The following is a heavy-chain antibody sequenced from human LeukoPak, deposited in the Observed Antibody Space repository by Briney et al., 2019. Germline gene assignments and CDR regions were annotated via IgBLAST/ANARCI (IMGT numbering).Heavy chain of an antibody. CDR1: GFTFDDYA. CDR2: ISWNSGSI. J-gene: IGHJ4*02. CDR3: AKDIKWRSWRYFDY. V-gene: IGHV3-9*01. D-gene: IGHD6-13*01. Sequence: PGGSLRLSCAASGFTFDDYAMHWVRQAPGKGLEWVSGISWNSGSIGYADSMKGRFTISRDNAKNSLYLQMNSLRAEDTALYYCAKDIKWRSWRYFDYWGQGTLVTVSS.